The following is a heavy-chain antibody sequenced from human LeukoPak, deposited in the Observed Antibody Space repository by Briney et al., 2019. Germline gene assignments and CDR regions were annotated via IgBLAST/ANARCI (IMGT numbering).Heavy chain of an antibody. D-gene: IGHD5-24*01. V-gene: IGHV4-61*01. CDR3: AREAREGHVFDI. Sequence: PSETLSLTCTVSGGSISSSSYYWGWIRQPPGKGLEWIGYIHYSGSTNYNPSLKSRVTISVDTSKNQFSLKLSSVTAADTAVYYCAREAREGHVFDIWGQGTMVTVSS. CDR2: IHYSGST. J-gene: IGHJ3*02. CDR1: GGSISSSSYY.